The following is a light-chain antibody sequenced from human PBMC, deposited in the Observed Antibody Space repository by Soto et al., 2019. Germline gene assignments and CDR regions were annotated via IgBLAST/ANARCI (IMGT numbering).Light chain of an antibody. Sequence: EIVLTQSPATLSLSPGEGATLSCRASQSIGDYLAWYQQKPCQAPRLLIYVASNRAASIPARFSGSGSGTDFTLTISSLEPEDFAVYYCQQRSTWPLFTFGPGTTVDIK. CDR3: QQRSTWPLFT. J-gene: IGKJ3*01. CDR2: VAS. V-gene: IGKV3-11*01. CDR1: QSIGDY.